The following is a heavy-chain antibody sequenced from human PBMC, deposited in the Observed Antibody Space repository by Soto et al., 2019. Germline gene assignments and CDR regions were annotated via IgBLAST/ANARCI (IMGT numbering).Heavy chain of an antibody. CDR1: GFTFINYA. J-gene: IGHJ2*01. CDR3: ARKILGSTTRPNYWYFDL. CDR2: ISGGGDAA. V-gene: IGHV3-23*01. D-gene: IGHD7-27*01. Sequence: EVQVLESGGGLVQPGGSLRLSCASPGFTFINYAMNWVRQAPGKGLEWVSSISGGGDAAFFPDSVRGRFTISRDNSKNTVTLQMNSLGVDDTAVYYCARKILGSTTRPNYWYFDLWGRGTLVTVSS.